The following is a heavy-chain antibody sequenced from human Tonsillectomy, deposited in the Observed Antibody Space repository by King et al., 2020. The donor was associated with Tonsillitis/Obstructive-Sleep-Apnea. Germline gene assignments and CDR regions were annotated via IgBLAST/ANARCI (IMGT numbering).Heavy chain of an antibody. J-gene: IGHJ6*03. Sequence: QLVQSGAEVKKPGSSVKVSCKASGGTFSSYAISWGRQAPGQGLEWMGGIIPIFGTANYAQKFQGRVTITADESTSTASMGVSSLRSEDTAVYYCARYCSGGTCDYDYMDVWGKGTTVTVSS. CDR3: ARYCSGGTCDYDYMDV. CDR2: IIPIFGTA. CDR1: GGTFSSYA. D-gene: IGHD2-15*01. V-gene: IGHV1-69*01.